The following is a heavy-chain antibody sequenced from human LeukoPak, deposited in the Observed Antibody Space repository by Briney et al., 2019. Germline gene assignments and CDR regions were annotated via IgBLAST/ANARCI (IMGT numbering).Heavy chain of an antibody. CDR3: ARDRAIVGSTWAWVDP. J-gene: IGHJ5*02. Sequence: SETLSLTCTVSGGSISSGDYYWSWIRQPAGNGLEWIGRIYTSGSTNYNPSLKSRVTISVDTSKNQFSLKLTSVTAADTAVYYCARDRAIVGSTWAWVDPWGPGTLVTVSS. V-gene: IGHV4-61*02. D-gene: IGHD1-26*01. CDR2: IYTSGST. CDR1: GGSISSGDYY.